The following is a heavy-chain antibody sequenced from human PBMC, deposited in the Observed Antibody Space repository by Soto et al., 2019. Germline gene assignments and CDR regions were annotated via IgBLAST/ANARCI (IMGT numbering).Heavy chain of an antibody. CDR3: ARDALITAEAGEHFDY. Sequence: QPWGSLRLSCAASGFTFISNGLHWVRQAPGKGLEWGAVIWYDGGNKYYADSVKGRFTISRDNCKNTLYLQMNSLRAEDTAVYYCARDALITAEAGEHFDYWGQGTLVTVSS. J-gene: IGHJ4*02. D-gene: IGHD6-13*01. CDR2: IWYDGGNK. CDR1: GFTFISNG. V-gene: IGHV3-33*01.